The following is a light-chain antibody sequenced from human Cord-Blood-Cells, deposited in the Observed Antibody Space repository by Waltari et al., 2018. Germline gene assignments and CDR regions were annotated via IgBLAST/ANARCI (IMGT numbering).Light chain of an antibody. CDR2: DAS. Sequence: DTQMTQSPSTLSASVGDRVTTTCRASQSISSGLAWYQQKTGKAPKLLIYDASSLESGVPSRFSGSGSGTEYTLTISSLQPDDFATYYCQQYNSYSRETFGQGTKLEIK. J-gene: IGKJ2*01. CDR1: QSISSG. V-gene: IGKV1-5*01. CDR3: QQYNSYSRET.